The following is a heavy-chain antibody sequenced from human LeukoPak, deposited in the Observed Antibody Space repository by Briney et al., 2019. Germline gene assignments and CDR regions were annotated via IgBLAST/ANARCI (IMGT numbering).Heavy chain of an antibody. CDR3: ARRGLHDYGDAGNFDY. Sequence: PGGSLRLSCAASGFTFSSYAMSWVRQAPGKGLEWVSAISGSGGSTYYADSVKGRFTISRDNAKNSLYLQMNSLRAEDTAVYYCARRGLHDYGDAGNFDYWGQGTLVTVSS. D-gene: IGHD4-17*01. V-gene: IGHV3-23*01. J-gene: IGHJ4*02. CDR2: ISGSGGST. CDR1: GFTFSSYA.